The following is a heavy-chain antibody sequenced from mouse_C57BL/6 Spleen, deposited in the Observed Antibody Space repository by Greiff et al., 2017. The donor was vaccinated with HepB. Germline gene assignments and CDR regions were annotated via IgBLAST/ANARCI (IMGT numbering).Heavy chain of an antibody. CDR3: ARGEGYYFDY. CDR2: IYPGDGDT. CDR1: GYAFSSYW. J-gene: IGHJ2*01. V-gene: IGHV1-80*01. Sequence: VQVVESGAELVKPGASVKISCKASGYAFSSYWMNWVKQRPGKGLEWIGQIYPGDGDTNYNGKFKGKATLTADKSSSTAYMQLSSLTSEDSAVYFCARGEGYYFDYWGQGTTLTVSS.